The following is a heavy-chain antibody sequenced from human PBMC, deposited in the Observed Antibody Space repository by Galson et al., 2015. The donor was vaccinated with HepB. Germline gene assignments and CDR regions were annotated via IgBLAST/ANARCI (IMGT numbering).Heavy chain of an antibody. CDR2: ISYDGNNK. CDR1: GFTFSNYA. CDR3: ARDMGYYWGESYNYGMDV. Sequence: SLRLSCAASGFTFSNYAMHWVRQAPGKGLDWVAVISYDGNNKYYADSVKGRFTISRDNSENTLYLQMNSLGVEDTAVYYCARDMGYYWGESYNYGMDVWGLGTTVAVSS. J-gene: IGHJ6*02. D-gene: IGHD3-16*01. V-gene: IGHV3-30-3*01.